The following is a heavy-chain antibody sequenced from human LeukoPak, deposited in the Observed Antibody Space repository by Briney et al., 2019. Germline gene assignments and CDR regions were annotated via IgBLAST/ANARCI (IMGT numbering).Heavy chain of an antibody. V-gene: IGHV4-59*01. CDR1: GGSISRYY. CDR2: IYYSGST. D-gene: IGHD6-13*01. Sequence: PSETLSLTCTVSGGSISRYYWSWIRQPPGKGLEWIGYIYYSGSTNYNPSLKSRVSISVDTSKNQFSLKLSSVTAADTAVYYCARGAVAGYTNAPLDYWGQGIVVTVSS. J-gene: IGHJ4*02. CDR3: ARGAVAGYTNAPLDY.